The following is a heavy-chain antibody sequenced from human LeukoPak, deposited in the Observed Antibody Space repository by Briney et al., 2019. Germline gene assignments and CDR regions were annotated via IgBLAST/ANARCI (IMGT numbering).Heavy chain of an antibody. D-gene: IGHD6-19*01. CDR2: IYYSGST. CDR3: ARRARYSSGNYYFDY. J-gene: IGHJ4*02. V-gene: IGHV4-39*01. CDR1: GGSISSSSYY. Sequence: PSETLSLTCTVSGGSISSSSYYWGWIRQPPGKGLEWIGSIYYSGSTYYNPSLKSRVTISVDTSKNQFSLKLSSVTAADTAVYYCARRARYSSGNYYFDYWGQGTLVTASS.